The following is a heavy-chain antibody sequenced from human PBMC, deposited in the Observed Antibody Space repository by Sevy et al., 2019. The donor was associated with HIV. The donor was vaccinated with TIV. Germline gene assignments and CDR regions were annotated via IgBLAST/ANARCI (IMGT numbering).Heavy chain of an antibody. CDR1: GHTSSDYY. D-gene: IGHD4-4*01. CDR2: INSKSGAT. V-gene: IGHV1-2*02. CDR3: ATEYSYDY. J-gene: IGHJ4*02. Sequence: ASVKVSCKASGHTSSDYYIQWVRQAPGLGLEWMGWINSKSGATSYPQKFQGRVTMTSDTSISTASMGLSRLRSDDTAVYYCATEYSYDYWGQGTLVTVSS.